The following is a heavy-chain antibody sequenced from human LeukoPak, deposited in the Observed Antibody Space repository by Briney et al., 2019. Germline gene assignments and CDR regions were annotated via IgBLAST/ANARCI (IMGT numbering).Heavy chain of an antibody. Sequence: GGSLRLSCAASGFTFNTYAMSWVRQAPGKGLEWVSAISGSGGSTYYADSVKGRFTISRDNSKNTLCLQIHSLRAKDTAVYYCAKGKGSSSSSIDWWGQGTLVTVSS. CDR3: AKGKGSSSSSIDW. V-gene: IGHV3-23*01. J-gene: IGHJ4*02. D-gene: IGHD2-15*01. CDR1: GFTFNTYA. CDR2: ISGSGGST.